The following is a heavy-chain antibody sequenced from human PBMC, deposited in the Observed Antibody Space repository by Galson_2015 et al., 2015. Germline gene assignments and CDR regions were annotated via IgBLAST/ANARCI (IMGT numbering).Heavy chain of an antibody. CDR3: AREGAMVTDYYYYGMDV. J-gene: IGHJ6*02. Sequence: LRLSCAASGFTFSSYSMNWVRQAPGKGLEWVSSISSSSSYIYYADSVKGRFTISRDNAKNSLYLQMNSLRAEDTAVYYCAREGAMVTDYYYYGMDVWGQGTTVTVSS. V-gene: IGHV3-21*01. CDR1: GFTFSSYS. D-gene: IGHD5-18*01. CDR2: ISSSSSYI.